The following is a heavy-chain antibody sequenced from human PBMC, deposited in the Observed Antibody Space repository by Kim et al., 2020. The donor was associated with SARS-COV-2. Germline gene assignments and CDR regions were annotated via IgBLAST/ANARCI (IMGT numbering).Heavy chain of an antibody. CDR3: TRGYTIFGVVQPTDAFDI. V-gene: IGHV3-15*01. D-gene: IGHD3-3*01. Sequence: GGSLRLSCAASGFTFSNAWMSWVRQAPGKGLEWVGRIKSKTDGGTTDYAAPVKGSFTISREDSKNTLYLQMNSLKTEDTAVYYCTRGYTIFGVVQPTDAFDIWGQGTMVTVSS. J-gene: IGHJ3*02. CDR1: GFTFSNAW. CDR2: IKSKTDGGTT.